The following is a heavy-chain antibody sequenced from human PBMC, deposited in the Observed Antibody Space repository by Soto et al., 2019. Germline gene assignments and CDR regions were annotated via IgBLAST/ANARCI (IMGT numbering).Heavy chain of an antibody. CDR3: ARSTVDSSGYYGHYYYYGMDV. CDR1: GFTFSSYG. J-gene: IGHJ6*02. V-gene: IGHV3-33*01. D-gene: IGHD3-22*01. Sequence: PGGSLRLSCAASGFTFSSYGMHWVRQAPGKGLEWVAVIWYDGSNKYYADSVKGRFTISRDNSKNTLYLQMNSLRAEDTAVYYCARSTVDSSGYYGHYYYYGMDVWGQGTTVTVSS. CDR2: IWYDGSNK.